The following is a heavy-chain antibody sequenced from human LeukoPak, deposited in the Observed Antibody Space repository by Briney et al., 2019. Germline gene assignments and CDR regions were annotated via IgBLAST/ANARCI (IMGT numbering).Heavy chain of an antibody. V-gene: IGHV3-7*01. J-gene: IGHJ4*02. CDR2: IKQDGSEK. CDR3: ARDAYRDRYFDF. CDR1: GFTFSNYW. Sequence: GGSLRLSRAASGFTFSNYWMSWVRQAPGKGLEWVANIKQDGSEKYYVDSVKGRFTISRDNTKNSLYLQMNSLRAEDTAVYYCARDAYRDRYFDFWGQGTLVTVSS. D-gene: IGHD4-11*01.